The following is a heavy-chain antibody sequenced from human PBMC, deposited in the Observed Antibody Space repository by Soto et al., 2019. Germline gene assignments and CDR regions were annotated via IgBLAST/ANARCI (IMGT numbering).Heavy chain of an antibody. D-gene: IGHD6-13*01. J-gene: IGHJ6*02. Sequence: ASVKVSFKASGYTLTSYYMHWVRQAPGQGLEWMGIINPSGGSTTYAQKFQGRVTMTRGTSTSTVYMELSSLRSEDTAVYYCARARGYGAAAGRRRYYYYGMDVWGQGTTVTVSS. CDR1: GYTLTSYY. CDR3: ARARGYGAAAGRRRYYYYGMDV. V-gene: IGHV1-46*01. CDR2: INPSGGST.